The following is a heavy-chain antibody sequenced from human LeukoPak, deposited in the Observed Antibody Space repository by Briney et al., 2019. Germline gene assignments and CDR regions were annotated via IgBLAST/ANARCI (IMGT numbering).Heavy chain of an antibody. CDR3: ARKPYSSSWTTNFDY. CDR2: INPNSGGT. D-gene: IGHD6-13*01. CDR1: GYTFTGYY. J-gene: IGHJ4*02. Sequence: ASVKVSFKASGYTFTGYYMHWVRQAPGQELEWMGWINPNSGGTNYAQKFQGRVTMTRDTSISTAYMELSRLRSDDTAVYYCARKPYSSSWTTNFDYWGQGTLVTVSS. V-gene: IGHV1-2*02.